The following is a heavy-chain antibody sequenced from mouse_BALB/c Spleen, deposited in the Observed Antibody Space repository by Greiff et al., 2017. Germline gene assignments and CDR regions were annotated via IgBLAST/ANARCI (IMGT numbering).Heavy chain of an antibody. D-gene: IGHD2-2*01. J-gene: IGHJ3*01. Sequence: QVQLQQSGAELVRPGASVTLSCKASGYTFTDYEMHWVKQTPVHGLEWIGAIDPETGGTAYNQKFKGKATLTADKSSSTAYMELRSLTSEDSAVYYCTRNYYGYDGAYWGQGTLVTVSA. CDR1: GYTFTDYE. V-gene: IGHV1-15*01. CDR3: TRNYYGYDGAY. CDR2: IDPETGGT.